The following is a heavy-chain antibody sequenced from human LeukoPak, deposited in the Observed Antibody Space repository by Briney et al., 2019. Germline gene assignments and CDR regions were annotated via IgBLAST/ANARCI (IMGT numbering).Heavy chain of an antibody. CDR2: INPKSGGT. CDR3: ARVYLNYYGSGSYSVGAFDI. CDR1: VYTFTGYY. J-gene: IGHJ3*02. V-gene: IGHV1-2*02. D-gene: IGHD3-10*01. Sequence: ASVKVSCKASVYTFTGYYMHWVRQAPGQGLEWMGWINPKSGGTNYAQKFQGRVTMTGDTSISTVYMEMGRLRSDDTAVYYCARVYLNYYGSGSYSVGAFDIWGQGTMVTVSS.